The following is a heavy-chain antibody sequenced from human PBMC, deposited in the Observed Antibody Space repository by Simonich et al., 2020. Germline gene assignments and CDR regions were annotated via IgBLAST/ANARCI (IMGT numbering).Heavy chain of an antibody. CDR1: GGSFSGYY. J-gene: IGHJ4*02. Sequence: QVQLQQWGAGLLKPSETLSLTCAVYGGSFSGYYWSWIRQPPGKGLEWIGEINHSGRNNYNPSLKSRVTISVDTSKNQFSLKLSSVTAADTAVYYCARHLQLGPFDYWGQGTLVTVSS. CDR3: ARHLQLGPFDY. CDR2: INHSGRN. V-gene: IGHV4-34*01. D-gene: IGHD1-1*01.